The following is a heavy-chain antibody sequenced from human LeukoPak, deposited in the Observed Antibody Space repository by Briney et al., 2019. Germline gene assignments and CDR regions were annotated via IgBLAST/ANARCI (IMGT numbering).Heavy chain of an antibody. V-gene: IGHV3-7*01. J-gene: IGHJ4*02. CDR2: IKKDGSEK. CDR3: ARPGPGEYFDY. CDR1: GFTFSSYW. Sequence: QSGGSLRLSCAASGFTFSSYWMSWVRQAPGKGLEWVANIKKDGSEKYYVDSVKGRFTISRDNAKTSLYLQMNSLRAEDTAVYYCARPGPGEYFDYWGQGTLVTVSS. D-gene: IGHD3-16*01.